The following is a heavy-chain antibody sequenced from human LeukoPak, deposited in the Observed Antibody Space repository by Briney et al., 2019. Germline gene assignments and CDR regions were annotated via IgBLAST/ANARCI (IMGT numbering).Heavy chain of an antibody. Sequence: SSETLSLTCAVYGGSFSGYYLSWIRQPPGKGLEWIGEINHSGSTNYNPSLKSRVTISVDTSKNQFSLKLSSVTAADTAVYYCARRRRIVGATPGAFGIWGQGTMVTVSS. CDR1: GGSFSGYY. J-gene: IGHJ3*02. CDR3: ARRRRIVGATPGAFGI. CDR2: INHSGST. V-gene: IGHV4-34*01. D-gene: IGHD1-26*01.